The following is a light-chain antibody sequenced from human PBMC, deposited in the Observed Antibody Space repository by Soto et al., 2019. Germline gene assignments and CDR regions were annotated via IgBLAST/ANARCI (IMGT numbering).Light chain of an antibody. CDR1: SSDVGSYNL. CDR2: EGS. V-gene: IGLV2-23*03. J-gene: IGLJ2*01. Sequence: QSVLTQPASVSGSPGQSITICCTGTSSDVGSYNLVSWYQQHPGKAPKLMIYEGSKRPSGVSNRFSGSKSGNTASLTISGLQAEDEADYYCCSYAGSSTFVVFGGGTQLTVL. CDR3: CSYAGSSTFVV.